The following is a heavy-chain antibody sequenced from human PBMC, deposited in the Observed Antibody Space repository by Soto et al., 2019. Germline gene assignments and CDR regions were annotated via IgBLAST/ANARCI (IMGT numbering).Heavy chain of an antibody. CDR2: LNGGGSNT. CDR1: GFIFSSYA. CDR3: AKDKDGVITRSQFDY. D-gene: IGHD3-22*01. V-gene: IGHV3-23*01. J-gene: IGHJ4*02. Sequence: EGQLLQSGGGLVQPGGSLRLSCTGSGFIFSSYAMSWVRQAPGKGLEWISGLNGGGSNTLYADSVQGRFTISRDNSKNTLYLQMNSLRAEDTAVYYCAKDKDGVITRSQFDYWGQGNLVTVSS.